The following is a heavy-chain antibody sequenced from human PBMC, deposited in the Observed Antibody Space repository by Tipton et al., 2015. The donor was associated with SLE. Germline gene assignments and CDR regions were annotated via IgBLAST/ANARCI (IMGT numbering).Heavy chain of an antibody. D-gene: IGHD4-17*01. V-gene: IGHV4-59*08. CDR1: GGSISSYY. Sequence: TLSLTCTVSGGSISSYYWSWIRQPPGKGLEWIGYIYYSGSTNYNPPLKSRVTISVDTSKNQFSLRLTSITAADTAMYYCATTVTTTPSYGAFDIWGQGTMVTVSS. J-gene: IGHJ3*02. CDR3: ATTVTTTPSYGAFDI. CDR2: IYYSGST.